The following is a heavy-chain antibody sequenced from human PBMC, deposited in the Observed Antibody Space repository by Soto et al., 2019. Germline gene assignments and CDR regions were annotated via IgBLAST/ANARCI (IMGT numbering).Heavy chain of an antibody. J-gene: IGHJ4*02. CDR1: GYTFSNYG. CDR3: ARDEGSRGFDS. D-gene: IGHD3-10*01. V-gene: IGHV1-18*04. CDR2: ISGYNGLT. Sequence: QVQLVQSGDEVKKSGASVTVSCTDSGYTFSNYGISWVRQAPGQGLEWMGWISGYNGLTAYAQNVQGRATMTIDTPTRTVRMELSSLRSNDTAVYYCARDEGSRGFDSWGKGTLVTVSS.